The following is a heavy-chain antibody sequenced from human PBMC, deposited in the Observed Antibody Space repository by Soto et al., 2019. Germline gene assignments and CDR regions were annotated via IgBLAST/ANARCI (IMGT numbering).Heavy chain of an antibody. CDR2: IYYSGST. CDR3: ARDGGRYYAMDV. CDR1: GGSISSYY. D-gene: IGHD3-3*01. V-gene: IGHV4-59*01. J-gene: IGHJ6*02. Sequence: SETLSLTCTVSGGSISSYYWSWIRQPPGKGLEWIGYIYYSGSTNYNPSLKSRVTISVDTSKNQFSLKLTSVTAADTAVYYCARDGGRYYAMDVWGQGTTVTVSS.